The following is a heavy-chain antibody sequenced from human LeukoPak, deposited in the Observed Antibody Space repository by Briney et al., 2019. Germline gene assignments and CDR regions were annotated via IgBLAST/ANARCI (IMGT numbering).Heavy chain of an antibody. V-gene: IGHV4-59*01. J-gene: IGHJ2*01. CDR1: GGSISSYY. CDR2: IYYSGTT. CDR3: AKYNGDSLGFFDL. D-gene: IGHD4-17*01. Sequence: PSETLSLTCTVSGGSISSYYWSWIRQPPGKELEWIGYIYYSGTTNYNPSLKNRVTISVDTSKNQFSLRLSSVTAADTAVYYCAKYNGDSLGFFDLWGRGTLATVSS.